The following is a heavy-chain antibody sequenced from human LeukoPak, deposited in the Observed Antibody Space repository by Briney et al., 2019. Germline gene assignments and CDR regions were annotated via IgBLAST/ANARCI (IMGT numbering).Heavy chain of an antibody. CDR1: GFTFSSYW. CDR3: ARSGIAAAGEDFDY. Sequence: GGSLRLSCAASGFTFSSYWMSWVRQAPGKGLEWVANIKQDGSEKYYVDSVKGRFTISRDNAKNSLYLQMNSLRAEDTAVYYCARSGIAAAGEDFDYWGQGTLVTVSS. CDR2: IKQDGSEK. D-gene: IGHD6-13*01. V-gene: IGHV3-7*03. J-gene: IGHJ4*02.